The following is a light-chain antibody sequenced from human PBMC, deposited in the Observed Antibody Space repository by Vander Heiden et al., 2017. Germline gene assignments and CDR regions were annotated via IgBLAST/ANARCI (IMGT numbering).Light chain of an antibody. CDR1: QSISSY. J-gene: IGKJ4*01. Sequence: MTQSPSSLSASVGDRVTITCRASQSISSYLNWYQQKPGKAPKLLIYAASSLQSGVPSRFSGSGSGTDFTLTISSLQPEDFATYYCQQSYSTPFTFGGGTKVXIK. V-gene: IGKV1-39*01. CDR3: QQSYSTPFT. CDR2: AAS.